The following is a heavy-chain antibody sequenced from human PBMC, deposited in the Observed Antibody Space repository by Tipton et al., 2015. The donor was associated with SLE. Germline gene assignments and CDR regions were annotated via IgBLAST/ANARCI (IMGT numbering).Heavy chain of an antibody. Sequence: TLSLTCTVSGGSISSGGYYWSWIRQSPGKGLEWIGYISYSGSTNYNSSLKSRLTISVDTSKNQFSLKLSSVTAADTAVNYCARGSGGHSGSYFGAFDIWGQGTMVTVSS. D-gene: IGHD1-26*01. V-gene: IGHV4-31*03. CDR1: GGSISSGGYY. CDR2: ISYSGST. J-gene: IGHJ3*02. CDR3: ARGSGGHSGSYFGAFDI.